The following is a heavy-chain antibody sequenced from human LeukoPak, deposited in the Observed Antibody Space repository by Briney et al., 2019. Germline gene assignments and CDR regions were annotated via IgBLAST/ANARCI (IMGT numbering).Heavy chain of an antibody. CDR1: TDSIRGYY. Sequence: SETLSLTCTVSTDSIRGYYWSWIRQSPGKGLEYIGDIYHNGSTNYNPSLKSRVTISVDTSKNQFSLKLSSVTAADTAVYYCARFILNWFDPWGQGTLVTVSS. CDR3: ARFILNWFDP. V-gene: IGHV4-59*01. J-gene: IGHJ5*02. CDR2: IYHNGST.